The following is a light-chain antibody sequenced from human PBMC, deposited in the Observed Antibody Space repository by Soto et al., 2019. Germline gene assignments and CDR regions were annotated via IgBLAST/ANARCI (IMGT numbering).Light chain of an antibody. CDR3: FSCASINSVVV. CDR1: SSDVGGYKY. CDR2: DVN. J-gene: IGLJ2*01. Sequence: QSALTQPASASGSPGQSITISCTGTSSDVGGYKYVSSYQQHPGKAPKLMIFDVNKRPSGVSHRSSGSQSGTTASLTVSGLQDDDEADDCCFSCASINSVVVFGTGTKLTVL. V-gene: IGLV2-8*01.